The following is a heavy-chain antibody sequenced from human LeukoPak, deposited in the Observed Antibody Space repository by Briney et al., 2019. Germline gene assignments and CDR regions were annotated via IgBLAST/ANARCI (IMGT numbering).Heavy chain of an antibody. CDR2: VSGSGRTT. CDR3: VKGDCSGGTFYYFY. Sequence: GGSLRLSCATSGFTFSTYAMSWVRQAPGKGLEWVSVVSGSGRTTYYADSVKGRFTISRDNSKNTLYFQMSSLRADDTAVYYCVKGDCSGGTFYYFYWGQGTLVT. V-gene: IGHV3-23*01. J-gene: IGHJ4*02. CDR1: GFTFSTYA. D-gene: IGHD2-15*01.